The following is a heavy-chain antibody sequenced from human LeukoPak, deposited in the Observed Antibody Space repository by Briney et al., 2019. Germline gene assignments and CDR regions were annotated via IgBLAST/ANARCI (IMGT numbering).Heavy chain of an antibody. V-gene: IGHV3-23*01. CDR1: GFTFSSYA. CDR2: ISGSGGST. CDR3: ANSKQWLNYFDY. J-gene: IGHJ4*02. Sequence: GGSLRLSCAASGFTFSSYAMSWARQAPGKGLEWVSAISGSGGSTYYADSVKGRFTISRDNSKNTLYLQMNSLRAEDTAVYYCANSKQWLNYFDYWGQGTLVTVSS. D-gene: IGHD6-19*01.